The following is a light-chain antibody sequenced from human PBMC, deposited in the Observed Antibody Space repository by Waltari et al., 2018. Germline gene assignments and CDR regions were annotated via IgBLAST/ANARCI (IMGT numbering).Light chain of an antibody. CDR3: QHYDSYSAT. CDR1: QSITMW. Sequence: DIQMTQSPSTLSASVGDRVTITCRASQSITMWLAWYQQKPGKAPKLLIYKASILESGVPSRFSGGGSGTEFTLTISSLQPDDFATYYCQHYDSYSATFGRGTKVEIK. CDR2: KAS. V-gene: IGKV1-5*03. J-gene: IGKJ4*02.